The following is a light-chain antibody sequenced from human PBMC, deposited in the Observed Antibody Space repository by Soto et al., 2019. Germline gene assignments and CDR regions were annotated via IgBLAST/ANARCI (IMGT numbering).Light chain of an antibody. CDR3: QHYNSYSEA. J-gene: IGKJ1*01. V-gene: IGKV1-5*03. CDR2: KAS. Sequence: DIQMTHSPSTLSGSVGDRVTITCRASQTISSWLAWYQQKPGKAPKLLIYKASTLKSGVPSRFSGSGSGKEFTLTISSLQPDEFATHYCQHYNSYSEASGQGSKVDIX. CDR1: QTISSW.